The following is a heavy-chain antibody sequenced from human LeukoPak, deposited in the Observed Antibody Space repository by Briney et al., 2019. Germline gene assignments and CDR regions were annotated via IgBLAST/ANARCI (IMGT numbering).Heavy chain of an antibody. CDR3: ASEGIVGAPPDY. D-gene: IGHD1-26*01. V-gene: IGHV3-30-3*01. CDR1: GFTFSSYA. J-gene: IGHJ4*02. CDR2: ISYDGSNK. Sequence: AGGSLRLSCAASGFTFSSYAMHWVRQAPGKGLEWVAVISYDGSNKYYADSVKGRFTISRDNSKNTLYLQMNSLRAEDTAVYYCASEGIVGAPPDYWGQGTLVTVSS.